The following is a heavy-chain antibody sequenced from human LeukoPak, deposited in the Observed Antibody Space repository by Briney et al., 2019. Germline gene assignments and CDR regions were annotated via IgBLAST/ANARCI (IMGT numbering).Heavy chain of an antibody. J-gene: IGHJ3*02. D-gene: IGHD6-13*01. V-gene: IGHV1-58*02. CDR1: GFTFTSSA. Sequence: SVKVSCKASGFTFTSSAMQWVRQARGQRLEWIGWIVVGSGNTNYAQKFQERVTITRDMSTSTAYMELSSLRSEDTAVYYCAAGENSSSWYSAFDIWGQGTMVTVSS. CDR2: IVVGSGNT. CDR3: AAGENSSSWYSAFDI.